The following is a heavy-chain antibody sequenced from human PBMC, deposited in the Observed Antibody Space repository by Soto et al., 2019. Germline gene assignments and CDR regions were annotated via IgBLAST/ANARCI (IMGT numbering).Heavy chain of an antibody. CDR3: ARDVVVVPAAPGGSFDI. Sequence: SETLSLTRTLSGCSISRYSWPSIRQPPGQGLEWIGYIYYSGTTNYNPSLKSRVTISVDTSKNQFSLKLSSVTAADTAVYHCARDVVVVPAAPGGSFDIWGQGTMVTVSS. CDR1: GCSISRYS. V-gene: IGHV4-59*01. D-gene: IGHD2-2*01. J-gene: IGHJ3*02. CDR2: IYYSGTT.